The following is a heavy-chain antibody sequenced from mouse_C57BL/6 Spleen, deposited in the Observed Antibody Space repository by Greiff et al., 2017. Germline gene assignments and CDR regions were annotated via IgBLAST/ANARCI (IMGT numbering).Heavy chain of an antibody. CDR3: ARRGNYRGFAY. D-gene: IGHD2-1*01. J-gene: IGHJ3*01. Sequence: QVHVKQSGPELVKPGASVKISCKASGYAFSSSWMNWVKQRPGKGLEWIGRIYPGDGDTNYNGKFKGKATLTADKCSSTAYMQLSSLTSEDSGVYFCARRGNYRGFAYWGQGTLVTVSA. CDR2: IYPGDGDT. V-gene: IGHV1-82*01. CDR1: GYAFSSSW.